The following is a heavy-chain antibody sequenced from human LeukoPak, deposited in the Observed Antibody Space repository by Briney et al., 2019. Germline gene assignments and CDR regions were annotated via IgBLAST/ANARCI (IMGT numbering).Heavy chain of an antibody. CDR1: GYTFTSYG. Sequence: ASVKVSCKASGYTFTSYGISWVRQAPGQGLEWMGWISAYNGNTNYAQKLQGRVTMTTDTSTSTAYMELSSLRSEDTAVYYCACNYYDSSGYDYWGQGTLVTVSS. V-gene: IGHV1-18*01. CDR3: ACNYYDSSGYDY. CDR2: ISAYNGNT. J-gene: IGHJ4*02. D-gene: IGHD3-22*01.